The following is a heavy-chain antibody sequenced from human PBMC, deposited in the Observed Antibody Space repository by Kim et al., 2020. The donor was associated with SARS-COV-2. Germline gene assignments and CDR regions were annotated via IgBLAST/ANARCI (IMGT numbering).Heavy chain of an antibody. Sequence: GGTNNNTSLKSRVTISVDKSKNQFSLKLNSVTAADTAIYYCAANGYYTIDNWGQGTLVIVSS. CDR3: AANGYYTIDN. J-gene: IGHJ4*02. D-gene: IGHD3-22*01. CDR2: GGT. V-gene: IGHV4-4*02.